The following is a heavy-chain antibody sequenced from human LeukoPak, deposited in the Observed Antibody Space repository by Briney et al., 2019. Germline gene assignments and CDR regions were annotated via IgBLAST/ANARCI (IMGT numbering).Heavy chain of an antibody. CDR3: ARWDGYGDY. V-gene: IGHV3-23*01. CDR1: GFSLNTYG. CDR2: FSGGSGTT. Sequence: GGSLRLSCAAAGFSLNTYGITWVRQAPGKGLEWVSGFSGGSGTTHYRDSVKGRFTISRENSKNTVFLQMDSLRAEDTAVYYCARWDGYGDYWGQGTLVTVSS. D-gene: IGHD5-24*01. J-gene: IGHJ4*02.